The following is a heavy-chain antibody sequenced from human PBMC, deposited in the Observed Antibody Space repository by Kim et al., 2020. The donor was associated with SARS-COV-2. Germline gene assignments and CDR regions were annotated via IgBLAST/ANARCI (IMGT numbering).Heavy chain of an antibody. V-gene: IGHV3-30*18. CDR1: GFTFSSYG. Sequence: GGSLRLSCAASGFTFSSYGMHWVRQAPGKGLEWVAVISYDGSNKYYADSVKGRFTISRDNSKNTLYLQMNSLRAEDTAVYYCAKAAHDYWGQGTLVTVSS. CDR2: ISYDGSNK. J-gene: IGHJ4*02. CDR3: AKAAHDY.